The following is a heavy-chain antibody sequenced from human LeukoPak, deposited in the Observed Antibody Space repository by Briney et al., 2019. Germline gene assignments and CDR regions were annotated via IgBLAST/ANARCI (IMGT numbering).Heavy chain of an antibody. J-gene: IGHJ4*02. CDR3: AKPYLMVYAISYFDY. CDR1: GFTFSSYA. D-gene: IGHD2-8*01. Sequence: GGSLRLSCAASGFTFSSYAMSWVRQAPGKGLEWVSAISGSGGSTYYADSVKGRFTISRDNSKNTLYLQMNSLRAEDTAVYYCAKPYLMVYAISYFDYWGQGTLVTVSS. V-gene: IGHV3-23*01. CDR2: ISGSGGST.